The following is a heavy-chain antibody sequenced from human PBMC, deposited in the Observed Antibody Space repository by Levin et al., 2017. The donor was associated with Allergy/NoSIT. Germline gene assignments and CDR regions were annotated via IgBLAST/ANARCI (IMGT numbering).Heavy chain of an antibody. Sequence: PGGSLRLSCKASGYTFTSYGISWVRQAPGQGLEWMGWISAYNGNTNYAQKLQGRVTMTTDTSTSTAYMELRSLRSDDTAVYYCAREQFPADTAMATYYDYGMDVWGQGTTVTVSS. CDR1: GYTFTSYG. CDR2: ISAYNGNT. J-gene: IGHJ6*02. D-gene: IGHD5-18*01. V-gene: IGHV1-18*01. CDR3: AREQFPADTAMATYYDYGMDV.